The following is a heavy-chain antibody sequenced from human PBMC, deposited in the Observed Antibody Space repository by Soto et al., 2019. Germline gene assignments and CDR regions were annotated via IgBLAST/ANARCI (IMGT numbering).Heavy chain of an antibody. J-gene: IGHJ6*03. D-gene: IGHD3-3*01. CDR1: GASIGSSY. CDR2: IVDSGST. Sequence: SETLSLTCTVSGASIGSSYWSWIRQPPGKGLEWMGYIVDSGSTNYNPSLNSRVTLSVDPSNNQYSLKLSSVTAADTAVYYCARGVLEWLLRDSYYYYMDVWGKGTTVTVSS. CDR3: ARGVLEWLLRDSYYYYMDV. V-gene: IGHV4-59*01.